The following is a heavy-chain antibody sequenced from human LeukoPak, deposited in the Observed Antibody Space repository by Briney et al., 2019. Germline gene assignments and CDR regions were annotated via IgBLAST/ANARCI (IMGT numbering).Heavy chain of an antibody. CDR2: IIPIFGTA. D-gene: IGHD1-26*01. V-gene: IGHV1-69*05. J-gene: IGHJ4*02. CDR1: GGTFSSYA. Sequence: SVKVPCKASGGTFSSYAISWVRQAPGQGLEWMGGIIPIFGTANYAQKFQGRVTITTDESTSTAYMELSSLRSEDTAVYYCARDWGGSYPGYFDYWGQGTLVTVSS. CDR3: ARDWGGSYPGYFDY.